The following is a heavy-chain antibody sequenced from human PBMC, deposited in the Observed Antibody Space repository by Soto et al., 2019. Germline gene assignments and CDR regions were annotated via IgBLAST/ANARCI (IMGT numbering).Heavy chain of an antibody. J-gene: IGHJ4*02. CDR3: VRGAEADMETLDY. CDR1: GYTFTSYG. Sequence: QVQLVQSGAEVKKPGASVKVSCKASGYTFTSYGISWVRQAPGQGLEWMGWISAYNGNTNYAQKLQGRITKTTATFTITAYMELRSLRSDDTALSYCVRGAEADMETLDYWGQGTLVTVSS. D-gene: IGHD6-13*01. V-gene: IGHV1-18*01. CDR2: ISAYNGNT.